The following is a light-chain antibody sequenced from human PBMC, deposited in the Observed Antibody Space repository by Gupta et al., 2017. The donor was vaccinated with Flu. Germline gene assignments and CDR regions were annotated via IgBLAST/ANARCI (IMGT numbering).Light chain of an antibody. CDR2: AAS. CDR3: QKDNSLKA. Sequence: QMTPSPSSLSASVGDRVTSTCRASQGISNCLDWYQQKPGKVPKLMIYAASKGQRGVPYRFSGSGYVTDFTFTSSGRQDEDVAHYYGQKDNSLKAFGRGTTVEIK. J-gene: IGKJ1*01. V-gene: IGKV1-27*01. CDR1: QGISNC.